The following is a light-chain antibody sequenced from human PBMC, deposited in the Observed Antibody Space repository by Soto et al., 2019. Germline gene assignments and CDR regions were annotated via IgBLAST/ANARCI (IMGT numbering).Light chain of an antibody. V-gene: IGKV1-39*01. Sequence: DIQMTQSPSSLSASVGDRVTITCRASQGISRSLIWYQQKPGTAPKLLIYAASTLQGGVPSRFIGSGSATDFTLTISSLQPEDFATYFCQQSYSSPPTFGGGTKVEIK. J-gene: IGKJ4*01. CDR1: QGISRS. CDR3: QQSYSSPPT. CDR2: AAS.